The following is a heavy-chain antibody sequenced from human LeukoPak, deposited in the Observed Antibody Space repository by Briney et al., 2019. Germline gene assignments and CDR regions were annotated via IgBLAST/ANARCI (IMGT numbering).Heavy chain of an antibody. CDR2: INPNSGGT. CDR1: GYTFTGYY. J-gene: IGHJ2*01. CDR3: ASVYGDYDWYFDL. V-gene: IGHV1-2*04. D-gene: IGHD4-17*01. Sequence: ASVKVSCKASGYTFTGYYMHWVRQAPGQGLEWMGWINPNSGGTNYAQKFQGWVTMTRDTSISTAYMELSRLRSDDTAVYYCASVYGDYDWYFDLWGRGTLVTVSS.